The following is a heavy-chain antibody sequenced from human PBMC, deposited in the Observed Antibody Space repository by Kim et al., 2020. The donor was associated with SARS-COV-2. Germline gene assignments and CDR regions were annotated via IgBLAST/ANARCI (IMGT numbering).Heavy chain of an antibody. CDR1: GYTFTGYY. CDR2: INPNSGGT. V-gene: IGHV1-2*02. J-gene: IGHJ5*02. CDR3: ARDGWFGELWCWFDP. Sequence: ASVKVSCKASGYTFTGYYMHWVRQAPGQGLEWMGWINPNSGGTNYAQKFQGRVTMTRDTSISTAYMELSRLRSDDTAVYYCARDGWFGELWCWFDPWGQGTLVTVSS. D-gene: IGHD3-10*01.